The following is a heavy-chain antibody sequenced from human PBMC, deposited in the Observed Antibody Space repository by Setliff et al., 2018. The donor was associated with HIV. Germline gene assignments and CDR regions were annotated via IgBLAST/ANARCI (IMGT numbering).Heavy chain of an antibody. CDR3: ARKYYDILTGYYAADH. D-gene: IGHD3-9*01. V-gene: IGHV1-18*01. CDR1: GYTFTSYG. CDR2: ISAYNGNT. J-gene: IGHJ4*02. Sequence: ASVKVSCKTSGYTFTSYGITWVRQAPGQGLEWMGWISAYNGNTDYAQKFQDRVAMTTDTSTSTAYMELRSLRSDDTALYYCARKYYDILTGYYAADHWGQGNQVTVSS.